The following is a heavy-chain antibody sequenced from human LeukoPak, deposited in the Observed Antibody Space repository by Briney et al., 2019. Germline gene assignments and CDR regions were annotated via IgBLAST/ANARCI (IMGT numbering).Heavy chain of an antibody. J-gene: IGHJ6*02. CDR1: GYTFTSYD. CDR2: INPNSGGT. Sequence: ASVKVSCKASGYTFTSYDINWVRQAPGQGLEWMGWINPNSGGTNYAQKFQGRVTMTRDTSISTAYMELSRLRSDDTAVYYCARDFQLAVADYYYYGMDVWGQGTTVTVSS. CDR3: ARDFQLAVADYYYYGMDV. D-gene: IGHD6-19*01. V-gene: IGHV1-2*02.